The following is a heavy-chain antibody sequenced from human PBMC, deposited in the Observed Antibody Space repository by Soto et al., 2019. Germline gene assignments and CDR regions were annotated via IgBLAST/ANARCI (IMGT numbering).Heavy chain of an antibody. J-gene: IGHJ6*04. Sequence: PGGSLRLSCAASGFTVSSKYMTWVRQAPGKGLEWVSLIQSGGTTYYADSVKGRFTISRDTSENTLHLQMDSLRVEDTAVYYCARDDVLGDGGRCYGITLDVWGKGTTVTVSS. D-gene: IGHD2-15*01. CDR1: GFTVSSKY. CDR2: IQSGGTT. V-gene: IGHV3-66*01. CDR3: ARDDVLGDGGRCYGITLDV.